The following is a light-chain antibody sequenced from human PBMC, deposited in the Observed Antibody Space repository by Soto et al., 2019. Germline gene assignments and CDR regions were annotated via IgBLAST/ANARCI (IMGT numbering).Light chain of an antibody. CDR1: QSISSW. V-gene: IGKV1-5*03. Sequence: DIQMTQSPSTLSASVGDRVTITCRASQSISSWLAWYQQKPGKAPKLQIYKASSLERGVPSRFSGSGSGTEFTLTISSLQPDDFATYYCQQYNSYSQTFGQGTKVEIK. J-gene: IGKJ1*01. CDR2: KAS. CDR3: QQYNSYSQT.